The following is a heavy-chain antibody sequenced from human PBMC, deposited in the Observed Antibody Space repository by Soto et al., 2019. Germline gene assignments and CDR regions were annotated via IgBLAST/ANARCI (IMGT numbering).Heavy chain of an antibody. Sequence: GESLKISCKGSGYSFTSYWIGWVRQMPGKGLEWMGIIYPGDSDTRYSPSFQGQVTISADKSISTAYLQWSSLKASDTAMYYCARQDAHYYYDSSGYYTEVYYYYGMDVWGQGTTVTVSS. CDR3: ARQDAHYYYDSSGYYTEVYYYYGMDV. J-gene: IGHJ6*02. CDR1: GYSFTSYW. CDR2: IYPGDSDT. D-gene: IGHD3-22*01. V-gene: IGHV5-51*01.